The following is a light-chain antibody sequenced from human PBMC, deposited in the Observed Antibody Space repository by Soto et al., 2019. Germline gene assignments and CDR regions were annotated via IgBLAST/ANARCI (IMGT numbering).Light chain of an antibody. V-gene: IGLV2-14*01. CDR3: ASYTSSSTSVI. J-gene: IGLJ2*01. CDR1: SSDVGGYKY. Sequence: QSALTQPASVSGSPGQSITISCTGTSSDVGGYKYVSWYQQHPDKAPKLIIFEVSNRPSGISSRFSGSKSGNTASLTISGLQPEDEADYYCASYTSSSTSVIFGRGTKLTVL. CDR2: EVS.